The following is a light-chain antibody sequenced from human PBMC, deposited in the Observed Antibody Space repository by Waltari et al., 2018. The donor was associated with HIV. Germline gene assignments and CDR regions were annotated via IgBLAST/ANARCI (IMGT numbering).Light chain of an antibody. J-gene: IGKJ5*01. CDR3: QQTNSLPIT. CDR2: GAS. Sequence: IQMTQFPSSVSASVGDRVTMTCRATQGIANWVAWYQQKPGKAPNILIHGASILQEGVPSRFSGSGSGTFFTLTSNSLQPEDFATYFCQQTNSLPITFGQGTRLDSK. CDR1: QGIANW. V-gene: IGKV1D-12*01.